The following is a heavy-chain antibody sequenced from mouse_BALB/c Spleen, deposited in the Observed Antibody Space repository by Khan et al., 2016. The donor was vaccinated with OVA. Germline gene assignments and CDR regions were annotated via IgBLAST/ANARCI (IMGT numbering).Heavy chain of an antibody. CDR3: ARSIMAN. V-gene: IGHV3-2*02. J-gene: IGHJ2*01. Sequence: EVQLQESGPGLVKPSQSLSLTCTVTGYSITSDYAWNWIRQFPGNKLELMGYIRYSGSTCSNQSLKSQITITLDTSKSQFFLQLNSVTTEDTATYYCARSIMANWGQGTTLTVSS. CDR2: IRYSGST. CDR1: GYSITSDYA.